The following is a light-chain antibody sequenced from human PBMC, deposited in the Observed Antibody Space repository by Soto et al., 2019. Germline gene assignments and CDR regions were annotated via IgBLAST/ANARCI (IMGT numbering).Light chain of an antibody. CDR1: QSVDIS. CDR3: QQRSNWPSIT. J-gene: IGKJ5*01. CDR2: DAS. Sequence: EIVMTQSPATLSVSPGERVTLSCRASQSVDISLAWYQQKPGQAPRLLIYDASNRATGIPARFSGSGSGTDFTLSISSLEPEDFAVYYCQQRSNWPSITFGQGTRLEIK. V-gene: IGKV3-11*01.